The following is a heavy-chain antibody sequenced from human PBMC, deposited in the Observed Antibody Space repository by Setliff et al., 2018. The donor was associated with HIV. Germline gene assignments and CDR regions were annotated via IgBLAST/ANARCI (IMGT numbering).Heavy chain of an antibody. CDR1: GDSIRSTNSY. J-gene: IGHJ6*03. V-gene: IGHV4-39*01. Sequence: SETLSLTCSVSGDSIRSTNSYWGWIRQPPGKTLEWIGTIYYTGSAFYNPSLSSRLTISVDTSKNHVSLRLSSVTAADTGVYYCARHRDPPGTSWIYYYYYMDLWGEGTTVTVSS. CDR2: IYYTGSA. D-gene: IGHD6-13*01. CDR3: ARHRDPPGTSWIYYYYYMDL.